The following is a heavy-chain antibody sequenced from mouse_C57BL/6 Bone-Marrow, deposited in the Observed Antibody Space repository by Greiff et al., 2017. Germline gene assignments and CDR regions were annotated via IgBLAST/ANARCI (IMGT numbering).Heavy chain of an antibody. CDR2: IYPRSGNT. V-gene: IGHV1-81*01. Sequence: LVESGAELARPGASVKLSCKASGYTFTSYGISWVKQRTGQGLEWIGEIYPRSGNTYYNEKFKGKATLTADKSSSTAYMELRSLTSEDSAVYFCARPRFAYWGQGTLVTVSA. CDR3: ARPRFAY. J-gene: IGHJ3*01. CDR1: GYTFTSYG.